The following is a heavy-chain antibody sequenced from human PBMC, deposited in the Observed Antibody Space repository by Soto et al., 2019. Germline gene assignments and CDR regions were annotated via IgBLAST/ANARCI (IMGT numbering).Heavy chain of an antibody. Sequence: GASVKVSCKASGYTFTGYYMHWVRQAPGQGLEWMGWINPNSGGTKSAQKFQGRVTMTRDTSISTAYMELSRLRSDDTAVYYCARRKGDYYDSSGYHYSFDYWGQGTLVTVSS. J-gene: IGHJ4*02. CDR2: INPNSGGT. CDR3: ARRKGDYYDSSGYHYSFDY. CDR1: GYTFTGYY. D-gene: IGHD3-22*01. V-gene: IGHV1-2*02.